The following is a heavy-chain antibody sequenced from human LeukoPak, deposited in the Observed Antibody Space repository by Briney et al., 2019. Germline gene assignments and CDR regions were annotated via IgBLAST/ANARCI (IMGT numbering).Heavy chain of an antibody. Sequence: GRSLRLSCAASGFTFSSYGMHWVRQAPGKGLEWVAVIWYDGSNKYYADSVKGRFTISRDNAKNSLYLQMNSLRAEDTAVYYCALRVSNYYDSSGYYVYWGQGTLVTVSS. CDR1: GFTFSSYG. CDR2: IWYDGSNK. CDR3: ALRVSNYYDSSGYYVY. D-gene: IGHD3-22*01. J-gene: IGHJ4*02. V-gene: IGHV3-33*03.